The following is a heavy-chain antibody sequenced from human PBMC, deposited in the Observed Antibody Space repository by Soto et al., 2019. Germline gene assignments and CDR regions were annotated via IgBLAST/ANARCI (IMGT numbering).Heavy chain of an antibody. Sequence: QVQLVQSGAEVKKPGASVKVSCKASGYTFTSYDINWVRQATGQGLEWMGWMNPTSGNTGYAQKFQGRVTMTRNTSISTAYMELSSLRSEDTAVYYCARGVYSGYDWTGYYYYYYMDVWGKGTTVTVSS. V-gene: IGHV1-8*01. CDR1: GYTFTSYD. J-gene: IGHJ6*03. D-gene: IGHD5-12*01. CDR3: ARGVYSGYDWTGYYYYYYMDV. CDR2: MNPTSGNT.